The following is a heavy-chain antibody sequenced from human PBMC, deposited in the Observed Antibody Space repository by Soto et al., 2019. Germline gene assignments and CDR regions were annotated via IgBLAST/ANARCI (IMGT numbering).Heavy chain of an antibody. CDR3: ARYAISREYGIRFDY. CDR2: INAGNGNT. D-gene: IGHD3-9*01. CDR1: GYTFTSYA. J-gene: IGHJ4*02. Sequence: ASVKVSCKASGYTFTSYAMHWVRQAPGQRLEWMGWINAGNGNTKYSQKFQGRVTITRDTSASTAYMELSSLRSEDTAVYYCARYAISREYGIRFDYWGQGTLVTVSS. V-gene: IGHV1-3*01.